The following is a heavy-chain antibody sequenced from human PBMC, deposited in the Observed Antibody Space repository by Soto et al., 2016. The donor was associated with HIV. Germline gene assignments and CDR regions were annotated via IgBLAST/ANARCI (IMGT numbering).Heavy chain of an antibody. D-gene: IGHD5-12*01. CDR1: GGPISQYY. CDR2: VYYSGGV. CDR3: AGYKITPGENWLDP. Sequence: QVQLLQSGPGLVKPSETLSVNCTISGGPISQYYWNWIRQSPGKGLEWLGYVYYSGGVSYNPSLKSRLFMSMDTSKAQFSLRLTSLTAADTAIYYCAGYKITPGENWLDPWGQGTRSPSP. V-gene: IGHV4-59*01. J-gene: IGHJ5*02.